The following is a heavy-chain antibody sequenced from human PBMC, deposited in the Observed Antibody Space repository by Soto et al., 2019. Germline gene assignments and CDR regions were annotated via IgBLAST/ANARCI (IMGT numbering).Heavy chain of an antibody. CDR2: IIPIFGTA. J-gene: IGHJ5*02. CDR3: ARGGEQWLVQDWFDP. V-gene: IGHV1-69*12. D-gene: IGHD6-19*01. Sequence: QVQLVQSGAEVKKPGSSVKVSCKASGGTFSSYAISWVRQAPGQGLEWMGGIIPIFGTANYAQKFQGRVTITADEPTSTAYMELSSLRSEDTAVYHCARGGEQWLVQDWFDPWGQGTLVTVSS. CDR1: GGTFSSYA.